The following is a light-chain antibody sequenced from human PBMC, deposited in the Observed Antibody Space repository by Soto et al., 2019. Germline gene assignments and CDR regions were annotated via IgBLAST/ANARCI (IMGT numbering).Light chain of an antibody. V-gene: IGKV1-39*01. CDR1: QRISSY. CDR2: AVS. J-gene: IGKJ1*01. Sequence: DIQMTQSPSSLSASVGDRVTITCRASQRISSYLNCYQQKPGKAPKILIYAVSNLQSGVPSRFSGTGSGTDFTLTISSLQPEDFATYYCQQSYSAPRTFGQGTKVEIK. CDR3: QQSYSAPRT.